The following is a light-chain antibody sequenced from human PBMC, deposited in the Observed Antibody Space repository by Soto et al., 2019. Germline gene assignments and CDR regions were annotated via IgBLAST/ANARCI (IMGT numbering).Light chain of an antibody. CDR3: QHTRTTPRT. V-gene: IGKV1-39*01. CDR1: QGISTF. Sequence: DIQMTQSPSSLFASVGDRVTITCRASQGISTFLHWYQQRPGKAPSLIIYGASNLQSGVPSRFSGRGSGTEFSLTIITLQPEDVATYYCQHTRTTPRTFGQGTKVEIK. CDR2: GAS. J-gene: IGKJ1*01.